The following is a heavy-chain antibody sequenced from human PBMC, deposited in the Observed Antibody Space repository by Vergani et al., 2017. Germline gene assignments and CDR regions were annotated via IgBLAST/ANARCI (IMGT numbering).Heavy chain of an antibody. CDR1: GGTFSSYA. Sequence: QVQLVQSGAEVKKPGSSVKVSCKASGGTFSSYAISWVRQAPGQGLEWMGGIIPIFGTAKYAQKFRGRGTIAADESTGTAYMELSSLRSEDTAVYYCARSGGYCSGGSCYLPTAYFDYWGQGTLVTVAS. D-gene: IGHD2-15*01. V-gene: IGHV1-69*01. CDR2: IIPIFGTA. J-gene: IGHJ4*02. CDR3: ARSGGYCSGGSCYLPTAYFDY.